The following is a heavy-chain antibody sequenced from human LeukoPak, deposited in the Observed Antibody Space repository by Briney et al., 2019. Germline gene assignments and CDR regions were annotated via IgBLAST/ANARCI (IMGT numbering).Heavy chain of an antibody. CDR2: IFYSGST. J-gene: IGHJ5*02. Sequence: SETLSLTCTVSSGSISTSNYYWGWVRQPPGKALEWIGNIFYSGSTYYSPSLKSRVPISLDTSRTQFSLKLNSVTAADTAVYYCAKGAGGFSYYNWFDPWGQGTLVTVSS. CDR3: AKGAGGFSYYNWFDP. D-gene: IGHD5-18*01. CDR1: SGSISTSNYY. V-gene: IGHV4-39*07.